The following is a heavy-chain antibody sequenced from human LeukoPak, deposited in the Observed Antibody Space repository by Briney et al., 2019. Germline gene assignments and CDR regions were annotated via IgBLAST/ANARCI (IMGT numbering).Heavy chain of an antibody. Sequence: GGSLRLSCAASGFTFSTSGMHWVRQAPGKGLEWVAVIWYDGSNRHYAESVKGRFSISRDNSKSTLYLQMNSLRAEDTAVYYCARARGVSTGYRPIDYWGQGTLVTVSS. D-gene: IGHD3-22*01. CDR3: ARARGVSTGYRPIDY. CDR1: GFTFSTSG. J-gene: IGHJ4*02. V-gene: IGHV3-33*01. CDR2: IWYDGSNR.